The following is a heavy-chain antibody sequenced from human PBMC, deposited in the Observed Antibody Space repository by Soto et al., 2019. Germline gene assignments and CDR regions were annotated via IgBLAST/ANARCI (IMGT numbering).Heavy chain of an antibody. V-gene: IGHV4-59*01. D-gene: IGHD3-10*01. J-gene: IGHJ4*02. CDR1: GDSIRDSF. Sequence: SETLSLTCTVSGDSIRDSFWSWVRQPPGKGLEWIGLVHHTGNTNYNPSLETRVTMLIDASANHFSLTLTSVTPADAAIYYCARGREDHVDHHFGHLFDSWGQGTLLTVS. CDR2: VHHTGNT. CDR3: ARGREDHVDHHFGHLFDS.